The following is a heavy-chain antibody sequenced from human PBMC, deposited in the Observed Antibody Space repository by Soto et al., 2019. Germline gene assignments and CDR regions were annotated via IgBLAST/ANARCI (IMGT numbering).Heavy chain of an antibody. CDR2: INHSGST. V-gene: IGHV4-34*01. J-gene: IGHJ4*02. Sequence: SQTLSLTCAVYGGSFSGYYWSWIRQPPGKGLEWIGEINHSGSTNYNPSLKSRVTISVDTSKNQFSLKLSSVTAADTAVYYCLGYCSSTSCYPNNFDYWGQGNLVTVS. CDR1: GGSFSGYY. CDR3: LGYCSSTSCYPNNFDY. D-gene: IGHD2-2*01.